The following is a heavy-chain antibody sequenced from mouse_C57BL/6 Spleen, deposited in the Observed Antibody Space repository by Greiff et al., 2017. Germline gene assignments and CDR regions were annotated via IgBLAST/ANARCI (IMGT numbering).Heavy chain of an antibody. D-gene: IGHD2-14*01. Sequence: QVQLQQSGPGLVQPSQSLSITCTVSGFSLTSYGVHWVRQSPGKGLEWLGVIWSGGSTDYNAAFISRLSISKDNSKSQVFFKMNSLQVDDTAIYYCARMDRGFAYWGQGTLVTVSA. J-gene: IGHJ3*01. V-gene: IGHV2-2*01. CDR1: GFSLTSYG. CDR2: IWSGGST. CDR3: ARMDRGFAY.